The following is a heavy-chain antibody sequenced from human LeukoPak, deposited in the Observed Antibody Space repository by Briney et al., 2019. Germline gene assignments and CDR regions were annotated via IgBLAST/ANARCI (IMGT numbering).Heavy chain of an antibody. J-gene: IGHJ4*02. Sequence: GGSLRLSCAASGFTFSDYYMSWIRQAPGKGLEWVSYISSSGSTIYYADSVKGRFTISRDNAKNSLYLQMNSLSAEDTAVYYCARYRRGYSSGWSFDYWGQGTLVTVSS. V-gene: IGHV3-11*01. CDR2: ISSSGSTI. CDR3: ARYRRGYSSGWSFDY. D-gene: IGHD6-19*01. CDR1: GFTFSDYY.